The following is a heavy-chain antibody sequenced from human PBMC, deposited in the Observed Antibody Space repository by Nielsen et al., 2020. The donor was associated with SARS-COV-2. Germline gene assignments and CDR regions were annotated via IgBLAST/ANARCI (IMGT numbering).Heavy chain of an antibody. CDR3: ARLGSGYDSSYYGMDV. V-gene: IGHV3-21*01. J-gene: IGHJ6*02. D-gene: IGHD5-12*01. CDR1: GFTFSSYS. Sequence: GESLKISCAASGFTFSSYSMNWVRQAPGKGLEWVSSISSSSSYIYYADSVKGRFTISRDNAKNSLYLQMNSLRAEDTAVYYCARLGSGYDSSYYGMDVWGQGTTVTVS. CDR2: ISSSSSYI.